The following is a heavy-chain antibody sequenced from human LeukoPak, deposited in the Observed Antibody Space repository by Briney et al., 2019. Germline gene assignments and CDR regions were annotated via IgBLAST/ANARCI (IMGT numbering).Heavy chain of an antibody. D-gene: IGHD4-17*01. Sequence: SETLSLTCTVSGGSISSSYCSWIRQPPGKGLELIGYIYYTGSTTYNPSLKSRVTISVDTFKNQFAQKLRSVTAADTAVYYCARDYGDIPPDWYYDLWGRGTLVTVSS. CDR2: IYYTGST. V-gene: IGHV4-59*01. J-gene: IGHJ2*01. CDR1: GGSISSSY. CDR3: ARDYGDIPPDWYYDL.